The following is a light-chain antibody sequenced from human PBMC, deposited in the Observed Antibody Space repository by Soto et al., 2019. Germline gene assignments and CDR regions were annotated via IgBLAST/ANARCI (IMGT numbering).Light chain of an antibody. V-gene: IGKV3-20*01. CDR3: QQYGSSPLT. CDR2: GAS. J-gene: IGKJ4*01. Sequence: EIVLTQSPGTLSLSPGARATLSCRASQSVSSSYLAWYQKKPGQAPRLLIYGASSRATGIQDKFSGSGSGTDFTLTISRLEPEDFAVYYCQQYGSSPLTFGGGNKVEIK. CDR1: QSVSSSY.